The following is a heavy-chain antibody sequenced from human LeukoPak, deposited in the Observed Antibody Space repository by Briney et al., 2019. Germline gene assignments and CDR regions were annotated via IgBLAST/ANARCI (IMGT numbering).Heavy chain of an antibody. CDR3: ARAYEWELLSPYYFDY. CDR1: GFTVSSNY. CDR2: IYSGGST. D-gene: IGHD1-26*01. V-gene: IGHV3-66*01. Sequence: PGGSLKLSCAASGFTVSSNYMSWVRQAPGKGLEWVSVIYSGGSTYYADSVKGRFTISRDNSKNTLYLQTNSLRAEDTAVYYCARAYEWELLSPYYFDYWGQGTLVTVSS. J-gene: IGHJ4*02.